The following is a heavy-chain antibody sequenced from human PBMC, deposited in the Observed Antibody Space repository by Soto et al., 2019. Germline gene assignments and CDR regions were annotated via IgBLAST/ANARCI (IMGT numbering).Heavy chain of an antibody. CDR3: AKNLIVLMVHGYYGMDV. D-gene: IGHD2-8*01. V-gene: IGHV3-23*01. J-gene: IGHJ6*02. Sequence: GGSLRLSCAASGFTFSSYAMSWVRQAPGKGLEWVSAISGSGGSTYYADSVKGRFTISRDNSKNTLYLQMNSLRAEDTAVYYCAKNLIVLMVHGYYGMDVWGQGTTVTVSS. CDR2: ISGSGGST. CDR1: GFTFSSYA.